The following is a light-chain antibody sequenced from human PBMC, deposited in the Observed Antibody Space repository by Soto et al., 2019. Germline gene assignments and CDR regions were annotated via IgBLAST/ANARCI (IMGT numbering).Light chain of an antibody. V-gene: IGKV1-39*01. CDR1: QSVSNY. CDR2: TAS. CDR3: QQSYTTPFT. Sequence: DILMTQSPSSLSASVGDRVTITCRASQSVSNYLNWFQHKPGRAPKLLIHTASTLRSGVPSRFSGSGSGADFTLTISSLQREDFATYYCQQSYTTPFTFGQGTELEIK. J-gene: IGKJ2*01.